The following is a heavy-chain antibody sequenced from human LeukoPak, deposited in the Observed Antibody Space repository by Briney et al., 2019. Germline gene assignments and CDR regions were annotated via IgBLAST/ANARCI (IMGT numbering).Heavy chain of an antibody. V-gene: IGHV3-48*03. Sequence: PGGSLRLSCAASGFAFSSYEMNWVRQAPGKGLEWVPYISSSGNTIHYAGSVKGRFTISRDNDKNSMFLQMNSLRAEDTAVYYCARALRITMIGDYWGQGTLVTVSS. CDR2: ISSSGNTI. CDR1: GFAFSSYE. J-gene: IGHJ4*02. D-gene: IGHD3-22*01. CDR3: ARALRITMIGDY.